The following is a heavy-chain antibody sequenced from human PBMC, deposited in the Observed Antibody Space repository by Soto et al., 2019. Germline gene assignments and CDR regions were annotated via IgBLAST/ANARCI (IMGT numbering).Heavy chain of an antibody. CDR1: GFTFSSYS. CDR3: AKVNTAMALDY. CDR2: ILYDGRNK. V-gene: IGHV3-30*18. D-gene: IGHD5-18*01. J-gene: IGHJ4*02. Sequence: VQLVESGGGLVKPGGSLRLSCAASGFTFSSYSMNWVRQAPGKGLEWVALILYDGRNKYYADSVKGRFTLSRDNSKNTLYLQMNSLRAEDTAVYYCAKVNTAMALDYWGQGTLIAVSS.